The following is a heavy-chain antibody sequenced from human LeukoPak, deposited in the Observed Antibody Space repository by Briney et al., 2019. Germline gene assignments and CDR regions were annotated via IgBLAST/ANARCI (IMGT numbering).Heavy chain of an antibody. J-gene: IGHJ4*02. V-gene: IGHV3-15*01. CDR2: IKSKTFGGTT. Sequence: GGSLRLSCAASGFTFSNAWMSWVRQAPGKGLEWVGRIKSKTFGGTTDYAAPVKGRFTISRDDSKNTLYLHMNTLKTEDTAIYYCTTLGAFDYWGQGTLVAVSS. D-gene: IGHD3-16*01. CDR1: GFTFSNAW. CDR3: TTLGAFDY.